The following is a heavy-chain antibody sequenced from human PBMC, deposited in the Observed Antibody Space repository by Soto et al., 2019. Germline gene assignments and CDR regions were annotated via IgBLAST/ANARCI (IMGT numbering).Heavy chain of an antibody. J-gene: IGHJ5*02. V-gene: IGHV4-39*01. CDR2: IYYSGST. CDR1: GGSISSSSYY. Sequence: QLQLQESGPGLVKPSETLSLTCTVSGGSISSSSYYWGWIRQPPGKGLEWIGSIYYSGSTYYNPSLKSRVTISVDTSKNQFSLKLSSVTAADTAVYYCASESSRGWFDPWGQGTLVTVSS. CDR3: ASESSRGWFDP. D-gene: IGHD6-13*01.